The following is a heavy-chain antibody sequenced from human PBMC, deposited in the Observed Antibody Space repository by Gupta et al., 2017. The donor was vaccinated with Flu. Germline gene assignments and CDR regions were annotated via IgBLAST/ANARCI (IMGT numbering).Heavy chain of an antibody. CDR3: ARPAGIAAAGTEWFDP. Sequence: YYMSWIRQAPGKGLEWVSYISSSGSTIYYADSVKGRFTISRDNAKNSLYLQMNSLRAEDTAVYYCARPAGIAAAGTEWFDPWGQGTLVTVSS. V-gene: IGHV3-11*01. CDR2: ISSSGSTI. D-gene: IGHD6-13*01. J-gene: IGHJ5*02. CDR1: YY.